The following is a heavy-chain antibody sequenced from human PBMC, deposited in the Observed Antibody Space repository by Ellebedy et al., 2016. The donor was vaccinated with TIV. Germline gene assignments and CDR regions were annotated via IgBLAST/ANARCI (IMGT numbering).Heavy chain of an antibody. Sequence: MPGGSLRLSCTVSGGSISSYYWNRIRQPPGKGLEWIGYIYYSGSTNYNPSLKSRVTISVDTSKNHFSLKLSSVTAADTAVYYCARWKMAYCGGDCSFYHFDIWGQGTMVTVSS. CDR3: ARWKMAYCGGDCSFYHFDI. CDR1: GGSISSYY. D-gene: IGHD2-21*02. V-gene: IGHV4-59*01. J-gene: IGHJ3*02. CDR2: IYYSGST.